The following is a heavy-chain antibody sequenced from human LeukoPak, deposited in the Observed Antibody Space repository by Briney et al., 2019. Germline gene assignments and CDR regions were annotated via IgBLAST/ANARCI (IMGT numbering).Heavy chain of an antibody. CDR1: GFTFSDHY. CDR2: TRKKANSYTT. Sequence: PGGSLRLSCAASGFTFSDHYMDWVRQAPGKGLEWIGRTRKKANSYTTEYAASVKGRFTISRDDSKNSLYLQMNSLETEDTAVYYCARVMSVDTAVLDDWGQGTLVTVSS. CDR3: ARVMSVDTAVLDD. J-gene: IGHJ4*02. V-gene: IGHV3-72*01. D-gene: IGHD5-18*01.